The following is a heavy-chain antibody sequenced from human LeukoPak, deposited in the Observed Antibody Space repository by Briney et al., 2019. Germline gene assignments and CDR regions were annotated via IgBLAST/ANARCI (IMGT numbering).Heavy chain of an antibody. CDR1: GYSISSGYQ. CDR2: IHHSGST. Sequence: SETLSLTCSVSGYSISSGYQWGWIRQPPGKGLEWIGSIHHSGSTYYNPSLNSRISISIATSKNQFSLKLSSVTAADTAVYYCARDIAARYYSPFDYWGQGMLVTVSS. D-gene: IGHD3-10*01. J-gene: IGHJ4*02. CDR3: ARDIAARYYSPFDY. V-gene: IGHV4-38-2*02.